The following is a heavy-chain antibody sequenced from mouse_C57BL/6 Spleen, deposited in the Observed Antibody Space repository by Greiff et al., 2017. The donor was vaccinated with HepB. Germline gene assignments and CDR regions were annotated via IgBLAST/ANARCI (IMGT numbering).Heavy chain of an antibody. CDR3: ARSGYYGSSYAMDY. V-gene: IGHV1-18*01. Sequence: EVQLQQSGPELVKPGASVKIPCKASGYTFTDYNMDWVKQSHGKSLEWIGDINPNNGGTNYNQKFKGKATLTVDKSSSTAYMELRSLTSEDTAVYYCARSGYYGSSYAMDYWGQGTSVTVSS. CDR2: INPNNGGT. J-gene: IGHJ4*01. CDR1: GYTFTDYN. D-gene: IGHD1-1*01.